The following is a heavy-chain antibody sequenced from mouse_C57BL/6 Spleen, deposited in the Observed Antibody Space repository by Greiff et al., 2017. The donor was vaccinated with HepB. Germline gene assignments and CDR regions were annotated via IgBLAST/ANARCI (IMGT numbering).Heavy chain of an antibody. D-gene: IGHD1-1*02. CDR3: AREFGGGNQSPYYYAMDY. CDR2: IDPNSGGT. Sequence: QVQLKQPGAELVKPGASVKLSCKASGYTFTSYWMHWVKQRPGRGLEWIGRIDPNSGGTKYNEKFKSKATLTVDKPSSTAYMQLSSLTSEDSAVYYCAREFGGGNQSPYYYAMDYWGQGTSVTVSS. J-gene: IGHJ4*01. V-gene: IGHV1-72*01. CDR1: GYTFTSYW.